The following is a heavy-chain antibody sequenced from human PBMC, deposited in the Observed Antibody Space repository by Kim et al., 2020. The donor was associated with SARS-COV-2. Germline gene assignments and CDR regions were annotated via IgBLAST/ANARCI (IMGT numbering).Heavy chain of an antibody. Sequence: SVTLSLTCTVSGGSISSYYWSWIRQPPGKGLEWIGYIYYSGSTNYNPSLKSRVTISVDTSKNQFSLKLSSVTAADTAVYYCARYGSGSYYLSSFDYWGQGTLVTVSS. D-gene: IGHD3-10*01. CDR3: ARYGSGSYYLSSFDY. V-gene: IGHV4-59*08. CDR1: GGSISSYY. CDR2: IYYSGST. J-gene: IGHJ4*02.